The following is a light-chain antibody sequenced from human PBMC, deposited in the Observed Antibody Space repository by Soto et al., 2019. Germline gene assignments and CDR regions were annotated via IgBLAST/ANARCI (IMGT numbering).Light chain of an antibody. V-gene: IGKV1-8*01. CDR2: AAS. CDR1: LGISSY. J-gene: IGKJ1*01. CDR3: QQYYRYPRT. Sequence: AIRVTQAPSSFSASTGDRVTITCRASLGISSYLAWYQQKSGKAPKLLIYAASTLQSGVPSRFSGSGSGTDFTLTISCLQSEDFATYYCQQYYRYPRTFSQGNKVEIK.